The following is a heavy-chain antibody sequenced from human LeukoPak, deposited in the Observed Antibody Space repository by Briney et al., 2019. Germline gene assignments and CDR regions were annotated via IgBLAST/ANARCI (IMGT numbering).Heavy chain of an antibody. CDR1: GFTFSNYV. V-gene: IGHV3-66*01. J-gene: IGHJ4*02. CDR3: ASSSSWDRSLDY. CDR2: IYSGGST. Sequence: PGGSLRLSCAASGFTFSNYVMSWVRQAPGKGLEWVSVIYSGGSTYYADSVKGRFTISRDNSKNTLYLQMNSLRAEDTAVYYCASSSSWDRSLDYWGQGTLVTVSS. D-gene: IGHD6-13*01.